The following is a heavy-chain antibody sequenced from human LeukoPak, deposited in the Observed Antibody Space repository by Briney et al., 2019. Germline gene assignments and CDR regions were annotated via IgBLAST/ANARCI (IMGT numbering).Heavy chain of an antibody. CDR3: ARHDRNGGKRGIFDY. CDR1: GGSISSSSYY. Sequence: PSETLSLTCTVSGGSISSSSYYWGWIRQPPGKGLEWIGCIYYSGRTYYNPSLKQRASISVDTSKNQVSLKLISVNAADRAVYYCARHDRNGGKRGIFDYWGQGTLGTVSS. CDR2: IYYSGRT. D-gene: IGHD4-23*01. V-gene: IGHV4-39*01. J-gene: IGHJ4*02.